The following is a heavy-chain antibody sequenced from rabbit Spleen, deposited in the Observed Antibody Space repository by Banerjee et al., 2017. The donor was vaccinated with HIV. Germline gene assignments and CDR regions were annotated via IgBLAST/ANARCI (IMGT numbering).Heavy chain of an antibody. D-gene: IGHD4-2*01. CDR3: ARDAAGREDFNL. Sequence: EQLLESGGGLVKPEGSLKLSCTASGFSFSNKAVMCWVRQAPGKGLEWIACIDTSNGDTDYANWPKGRFTISKASSTTVTLQMTSLTAADTATYFCARDAAGREDFNLWGPGTLVTVS. CDR2: IDTSNGDT. J-gene: IGHJ4*01. CDR1: GFSFSNKAV. V-gene: IGHV1S45*01.